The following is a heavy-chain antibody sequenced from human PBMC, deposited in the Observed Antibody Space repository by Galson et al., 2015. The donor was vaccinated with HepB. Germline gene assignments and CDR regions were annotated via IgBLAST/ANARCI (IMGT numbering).Heavy chain of an antibody. CDR3: ARDHARFGEHYGMDV. CDR1: GFTFSSYG. J-gene: IGHJ6*02. D-gene: IGHD3-10*01. Sequence: SLRLSCAASGFTFSSYGMHWVRQAPGKGLEWVAVIWYDGSNKYYADSVKGRFTISRDNSKNTLYLQMNSLRAEDTAVYYCARDHARFGEHYGMDVWGQGTTVTVSS. V-gene: IGHV3-33*08. CDR2: IWYDGSNK.